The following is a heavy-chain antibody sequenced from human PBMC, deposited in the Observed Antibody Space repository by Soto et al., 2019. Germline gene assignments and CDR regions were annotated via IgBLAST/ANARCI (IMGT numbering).Heavy chain of an antibody. D-gene: IGHD2-2*01. Sequence: EVQLVESGGGPVKPGGSLRLSCAASGFTFSSYSMNWVRQAPGKGLEWVSSISSSSSYIYYADSVKGRFTISRDNAKNSLYLQMNSLRAEDTAVYYCARDRDRYCSSTSCYARSFDYWGQGTLVTVSS. V-gene: IGHV3-21*01. CDR3: ARDRDRYCSSTSCYARSFDY. CDR1: GFTFSSYS. J-gene: IGHJ4*02. CDR2: ISSSSSYI.